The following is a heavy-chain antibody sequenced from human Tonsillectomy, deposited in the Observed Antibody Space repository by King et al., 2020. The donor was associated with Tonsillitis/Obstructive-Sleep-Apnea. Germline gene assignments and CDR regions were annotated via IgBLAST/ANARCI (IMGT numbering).Heavy chain of an antibody. Sequence: VQLQQWGAGLLKPSETLSLTCSVNFGSFSGYSWSWIVQPPGKGLEWIGENNHSGSTNYNPSLKSRVTMSVDMSKNQFSLKLSSVTAADTAVYYCARVSIASRPFAFDIWGQGTMVTVSS. CDR2: NNHSGST. V-gene: IGHV4-34*01. CDR1: FGSFSGYS. D-gene: IGHD6-6*01. CDR3: ARVSIASRPFAFDI. J-gene: IGHJ3*02.